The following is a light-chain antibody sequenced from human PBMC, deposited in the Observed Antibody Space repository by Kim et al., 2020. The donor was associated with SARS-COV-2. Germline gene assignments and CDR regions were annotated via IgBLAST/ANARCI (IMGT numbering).Light chain of an antibody. CDR3: QQYNKWPRT. Sequence: VSPGDSATLSCTASQSVSADLAWCQHKPGQAPTLLISGASVRATGIPARFSGGGSGTDFTLTISSLQSVDFAVYNCQQYNKWPRTFGQGTKVDIK. CDR2: GAS. J-gene: IGKJ1*01. V-gene: IGKV3-15*01. CDR1: QSVSAD.